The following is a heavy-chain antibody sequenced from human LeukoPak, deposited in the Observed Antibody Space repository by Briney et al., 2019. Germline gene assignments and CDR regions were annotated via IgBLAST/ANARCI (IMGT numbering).Heavy chain of an antibody. CDR3: ARVGSSGYWPFDY. CDR2: IKHDGSEK. Sequence: PGGSLRLSCAASGLTFRSSWMTWVRQAPGKGLEWLANIKHDGSEKYYVDSVKGRFTISRDNAKNSLSLLINSLRTEDTAVYYCARVGSSGYWPFDYWGQGTLVTVSS. D-gene: IGHD3-22*01. CDR1: GLTFRSSW. J-gene: IGHJ4*02. V-gene: IGHV3-7*01.